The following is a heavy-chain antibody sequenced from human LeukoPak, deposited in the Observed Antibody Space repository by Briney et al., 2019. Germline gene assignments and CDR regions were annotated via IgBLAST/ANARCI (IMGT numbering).Heavy chain of an antibody. J-gene: IGHJ4*02. CDR1: GFSFSGHW. V-gene: IGHV3-74*01. D-gene: IGHD6-6*01. CDR3: ARGPNSNWSGLDF. Sequence: GGSLRLSCTASGFSFSGHWMHWARQLPGKGLVWVSRISPTGSTTSYADSVKGRFTVSRDNAKNTLYPQVNNLRAEDTTVYYCARGPNSNWSGLDFWGQGTLLTVSS. CDR2: ISPTGSTT.